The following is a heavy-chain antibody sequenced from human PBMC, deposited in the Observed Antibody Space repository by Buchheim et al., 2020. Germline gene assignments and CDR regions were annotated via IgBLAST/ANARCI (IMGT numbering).Heavy chain of an antibody. Sequence: QVQLQESGPGLVKPSETLSLTCTVSGGSISSYYWSWIRQPAGKGLEWIGRIYTSGSTTYNPSLKSRVTMSVDPSKNQFSLKLSSVRAADTAVYYCARDMYYYDSSGYYPFFEYWGQGTL. CDR1: GGSISSYY. J-gene: IGHJ4*02. D-gene: IGHD3-22*01. CDR3: ARDMYYYDSSGYYPFFEY. CDR2: IYTSGST. V-gene: IGHV4-4*07.